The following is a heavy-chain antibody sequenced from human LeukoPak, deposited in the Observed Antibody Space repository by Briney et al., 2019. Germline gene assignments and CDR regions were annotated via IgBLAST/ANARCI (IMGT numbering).Heavy chain of an antibody. D-gene: IGHD2-2*01. CDR1: GYTFTSYG. Sequence: WASVKVSCKASGYTFTSYGISWVRQAPGQGLEWMGWISGYSGNTNYVQKFQGRVTMATDTPTSTVYMELRSLRSDDTAVYYCARDIATVVHQEWGQGTLVTVSS. V-gene: IGHV1-18*01. CDR3: ARDIATVVHQE. CDR2: ISGYSGNT. J-gene: IGHJ4*02.